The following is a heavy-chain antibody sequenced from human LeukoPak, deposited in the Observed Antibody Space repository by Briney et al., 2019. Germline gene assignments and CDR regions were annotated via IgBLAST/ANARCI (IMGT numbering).Heavy chain of an antibody. Sequence: ASVTVSCKASGYTFTSYDINWVRQATGQGGEWMGWMNPNSGNTGYAQKLQGRVTMTRNTSISKAYMEPSSLRAEDTAWYYCARAVDDFWSGYYTMGGWFDPWGQGTLVTVSS. V-gene: IGHV1-8*01. CDR2: MNPNSGNT. CDR1: GYTFTSYD. J-gene: IGHJ5*02. CDR3: ARAVDDFWSGYYTMGGWFDP. D-gene: IGHD3-3*01.